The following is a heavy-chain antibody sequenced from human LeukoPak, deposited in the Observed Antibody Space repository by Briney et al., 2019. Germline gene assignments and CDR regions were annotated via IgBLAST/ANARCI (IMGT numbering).Heavy chain of an antibody. V-gene: IGHV4-34*01. Sequence: SETLSLTCAVYGGSFSGYYWSWIRQPPGKGLEWIGEINHSGSTNYNPSLKSRVTISVDTSKDQFSLKLSSVTAADTAVCYCARGPPPLLYYYGSGSSSARTYYFDYWGQGTLVTVSS. D-gene: IGHD3-10*01. CDR2: INHSGST. J-gene: IGHJ4*02. CDR1: GGSFSGYY. CDR3: ARGPPPLLYYYGSGSSSARTYYFDY.